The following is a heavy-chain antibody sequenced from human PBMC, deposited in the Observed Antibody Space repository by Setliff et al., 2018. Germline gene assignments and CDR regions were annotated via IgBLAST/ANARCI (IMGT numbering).Heavy chain of an antibody. CDR2: INHSGST. D-gene: IGHD6-13*01. Sequence: ETLSLTCAVYGGSFSGYYWSWIRQPPGKGLEWIGEINHSGSTNYNPSPKSRVTISVDTSKNQFSLKLSSVTAADTAVYYCARGGRISYRPSSSWYILDYWGQGTLVTVSS. J-gene: IGHJ4*02. CDR1: GGSFSGYY. V-gene: IGHV4-34*01. CDR3: ARGGRISYRPSSSWYILDY.